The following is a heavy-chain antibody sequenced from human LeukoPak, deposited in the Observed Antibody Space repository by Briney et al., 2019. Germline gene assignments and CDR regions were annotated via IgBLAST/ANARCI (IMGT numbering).Heavy chain of an antibody. J-gene: IGHJ4*02. D-gene: IGHD2-2*01. V-gene: IGHV5-51*01. CDR3: ARALGYCSSTSCLFDY. CDR1: GYSFTSYW. CDR2: IYPGDSDT. Sequence: GASLKICCKGSGYSFTSYWICLVRQMPGKGQELVGIIYPGDSDTKYSPSFQGQVTISADKSISTAYLRWSSLKASDAAMYYCARALGYCSSTSCLFDYWGQGTLVTVSS.